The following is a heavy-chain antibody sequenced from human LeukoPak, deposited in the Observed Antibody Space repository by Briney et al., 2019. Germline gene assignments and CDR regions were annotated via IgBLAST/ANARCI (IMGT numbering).Heavy chain of an antibody. D-gene: IGHD6-13*01. CDR2: IYHSGST. J-gene: IGHJ3*02. Sequence: PSETLSLTCAVSGGSISSSNWWSWVRQPPGKGLEWIGEIYHSGSTNYNPSLKSRVTISVVKSKNQFSLKLSSVTAADTAVYYCARGIIAAAGMDTDAFDIWGQGTMVTVSS. CDR1: GGSISSSNW. CDR3: ARGIIAAAGMDTDAFDI. V-gene: IGHV4-4*02.